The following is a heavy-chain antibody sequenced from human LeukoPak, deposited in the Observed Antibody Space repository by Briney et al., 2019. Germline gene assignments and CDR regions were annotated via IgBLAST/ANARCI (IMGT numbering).Heavy chain of an antibody. CDR3: ARGNYYGSGSKYYYYMDV. D-gene: IGHD3-10*01. V-gene: IGHV1-2*02. Sequence: GASVKVSCKASGYTFTGYYMHWVRQAPGQGLEWMGWINPNSGGTNYAQKFQGRVTMTRDTSISTAYMELSRLRSDDTAVYYCARGNYYGSGSKYYYYMDVWGKGTTVTVSS. CDR2: INPNSGGT. CDR1: GYTFTGYY. J-gene: IGHJ6*03.